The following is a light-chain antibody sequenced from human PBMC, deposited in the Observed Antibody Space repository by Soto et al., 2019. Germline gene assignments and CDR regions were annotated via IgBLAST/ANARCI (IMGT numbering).Light chain of an antibody. CDR1: NSDVGGYNY. CDR2: EVT. CDR3: TSYAGSDNFYV. V-gene: IGLV2-8*01. Sequence: QSALTQPPSASGSPGQSVTISCTGSNSDVGGYNYVSWLQQYPGKAPKLIIYEVTKRPSGVPDRFSGSKSGNTASLTVSGLQAEDEAEYFCTSYAGSDNFYVFGSGTKLTVL. J-gene: IGLJ1*01.